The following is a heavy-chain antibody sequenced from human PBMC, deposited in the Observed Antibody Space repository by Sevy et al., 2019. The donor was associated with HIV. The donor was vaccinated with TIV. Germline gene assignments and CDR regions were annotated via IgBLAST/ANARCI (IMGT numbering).Heavy chain of an antibody. CDR2: ISSSGSTI. V-gene: IGHV3-11*01. CDR3: ARDRDIVVVVAGIPSYYYYGMDV. CDR1: GFTFSDYY. J-gene: IGHJ6*02. Sequence: GGSLRLSCAASGFTFSDYYMSWIRQAPGKGLEWVSYISSSGSTIYYADSVKGRFTISRDNAKISLYLQMNSLRDGDTAVYYCARDRDIVVVVAGIPSYYYYGMDVWSQGTTVTVSS. D-gene: IGHD2-15*01.